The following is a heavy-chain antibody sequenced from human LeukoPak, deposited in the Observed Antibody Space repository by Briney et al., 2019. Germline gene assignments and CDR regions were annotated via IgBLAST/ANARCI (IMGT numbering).Heavy chain of an antibody. V-gene: IGHV3-30-3*01. CDR3: ARGPLGITGTTWFDP. Sequence: GGSLRLSCAASGFTVSSNDMSWVRQAPGKGLEWVAVISYDGSNKYYADSVKGRFTISRDNSKNTLYLQMNSLRAEDTAVYYCARGPLGITGTTWFDPWGQGTLVTVSS. D-gene: IGHD1-7*01. CDR2: ISYDGSNK. J-gene: IGHJ5*02. CDR1: GFTVSSND.